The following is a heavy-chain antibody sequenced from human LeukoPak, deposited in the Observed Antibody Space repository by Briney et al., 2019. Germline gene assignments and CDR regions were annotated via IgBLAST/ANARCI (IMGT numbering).Heavy chain of an antibody. CDR3: ARDLIRITPGYDEQYYYYGMDV. J-gene: IGHJ6*02. D-gene: IGHD5-12*01. V-gene: IGHV6-1*01. Sequence: SQTLSLTCAISGDSVSSNSAAWNWIRQSPSRGLEWLGRTYYRSKWYNDYAVSVKSRITINPDTSKNQFSLQLNSVTPEDTAVYYCARDLIRITPGYDEQYYYYGMDVWGQGTTVTVSS. CDR2: TYYRSKWYN. CDR1: GDSVSSNSAA.